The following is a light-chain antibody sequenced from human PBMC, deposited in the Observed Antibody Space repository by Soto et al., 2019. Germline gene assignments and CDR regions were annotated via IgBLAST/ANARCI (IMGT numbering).Light chain of an antibody. J-gene: IGKJ4*01. CDR2: GAS. CDR3: QQYNNWPQLT. CDR1: QSVSSN. V-gene: IGKV3-15*01. Sequence: EIVMTQSPATLSVSPGERATLSCRASQSVSSNLAWYQQKPGQAPRLLIYGASTRATGIPARFSGSGSGTLFTLTISSLQSEDFAVYYCQQYNNWPQLTFGGGTKV.